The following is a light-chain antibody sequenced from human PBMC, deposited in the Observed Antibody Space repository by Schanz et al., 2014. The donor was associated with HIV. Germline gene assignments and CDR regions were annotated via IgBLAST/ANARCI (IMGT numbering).Light chain of an antibody. CDR3: SSYVGSNNYV. V-gene: IGLV1-44*01. J-gene: IGLJ1*01. Sequence: QSVLTQPPSASGTPGQRVTISCSGSSSNIGSNAVNWYQQFPGMAPRLLIYINLQRPSGVPDRFSGSKSGTSASLAISGLQSEDEADYYCSSYVGSNNYVFGTGTKLTVL. CDR1: SSNIGSNA. CDR2: INL.